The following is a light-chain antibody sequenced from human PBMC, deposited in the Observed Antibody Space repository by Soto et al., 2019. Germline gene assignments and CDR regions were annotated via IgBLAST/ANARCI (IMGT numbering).Light chain of an antibody. CDR1: QSVSSSY. CDR3: QQYGSSPRT. J-gene: IGKJ1*01. CDR2: GAS. Sequence: EIVLTQSPGTLSLSPGERATLSCRASQSVSSSYLAWYQQKPGQAPRLLIYGASSRATGIPDRFSGSGSGTDFTLTICRLEPEDFAVYYCQQYGSSPRTFGKGTK. V-gene: IGKV3-20*01.